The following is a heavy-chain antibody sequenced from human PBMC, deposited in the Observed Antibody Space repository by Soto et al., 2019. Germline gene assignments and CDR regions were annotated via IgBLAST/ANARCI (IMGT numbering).Heavy chain of an antibody. CDR2: INPSGGST. Sequence: GASVKVSCKASGYTFTSYYMHWVRQAPGQGXEWMGIINPSGGSTSYAQKFQGRVTMTRDTSTSTVYMELSSLRSEDTAVYYCARAETTVVASKVGSWFDPWGQGTLVTVSS. CDR1: GYTFTSYY. V-gene: IGHV1-46*01. J-gene: IGHJ5*02. D-gene: IGHD4-17*01. CDR3: ARAETTVVASKVGSWFDP.